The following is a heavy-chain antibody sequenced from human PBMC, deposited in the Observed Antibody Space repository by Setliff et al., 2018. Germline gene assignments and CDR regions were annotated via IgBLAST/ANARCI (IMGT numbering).Heavy chain of an antibody. CDR2: VTVYNGNT. CDR1: GYTFSNYG. V-gene: IGHV1-18*01. Sequence: ASVKVSCKASGYTFSNYGVTWVRQAPGQGREWMGWVTVYNGNTKYAQNLQGRLTLTTDISTSTAYMELGSLTTDDTAVYYCARVESMVRGKNILRHFDYWGQGIQVTVSS. CDR3: ARVESMVRGKNILRHFDY. J-gene: IGHJ4*02. D-gene: IGHD3-10*01.